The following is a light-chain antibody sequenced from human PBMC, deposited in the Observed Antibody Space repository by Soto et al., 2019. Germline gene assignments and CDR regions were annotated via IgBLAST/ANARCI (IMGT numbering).Light chain of an antibody. V-gene: IGKV1-5*01. Sequence: DIQMTQSPSTLSASVGARVTIPCRASQSISSWLAWYQQKPGKAPKLLIYDASSLESGVPSRFSGSGSGTEFTLTISSLQPDDFATYYCQQYNSYSRTFGQGTKVDTK. CDR3: QQYNSYSRT. CDR1: QSISSW. J-gene: IGKJ1*01. CDR2: DAS.